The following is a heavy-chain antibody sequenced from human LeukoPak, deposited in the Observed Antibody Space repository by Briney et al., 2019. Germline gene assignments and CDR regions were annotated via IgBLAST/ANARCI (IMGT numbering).Heavy chain of an antibody. Sequence: ASVKVSCKASGYTFTGYYMHWVRQAPGQGLEWMGWIDPNGDVTKYAQKFQGRVTVTRDTSISTAYMELIRLSSDDTAVYYCARGYGAQPHYDYWGQGTLVTVSS. CDR2: IDPNGDVT. J-gene: IGHJ4*02. D-gene: IGHD4-17*01. V-gene: IGHV1-2*02. CDR3: ARGYGAQPHYDY. CDR1: GYTFTGYY.